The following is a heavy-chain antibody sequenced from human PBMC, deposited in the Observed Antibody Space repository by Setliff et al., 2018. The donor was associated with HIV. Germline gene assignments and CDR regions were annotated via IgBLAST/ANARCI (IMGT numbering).Heavy chain of an antibody. D-gene: IGHD6-19*01. CDR1: GYTFTAYY. CDR3: VRVAVTGRGLAY. CDR2: MNPKSGDT. V-gene: IGHV1-2*02. J-gene: IGHJ4*02. Sequence: GASVKVSCKASGYTFTAYYLHWVRLAPGQGPEWMGWMNPKSGDTVYAQKYQGRVTMTRDTSITTAYMDLSWLTSDDTAVYYCVRVAVTGRGLAYWGQGTLVTVSS.